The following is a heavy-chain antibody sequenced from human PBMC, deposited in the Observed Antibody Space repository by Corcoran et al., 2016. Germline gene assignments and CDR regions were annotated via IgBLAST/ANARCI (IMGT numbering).Heavy chain of an antibody. CDR2: ISAYNGNT. CDR1: GYTFTSYG. J-gene: IGHJ5*02. D-gene: IGHD6-19*01. Sequence: QVQLVRSGAEVKKPGASVKVSCKASGYTFTSYGISWVRQAPGQGLEWMGWISAYNGNTNYAQKLQGRVTMTTDTSTSTAYMELRSLRSDDTAVYYGARETHSSGWQNWFDPWGQGTLVTVSS. V-gene: IGHV1-18*01. CDR3: ARETHSSGWQNWFDP.